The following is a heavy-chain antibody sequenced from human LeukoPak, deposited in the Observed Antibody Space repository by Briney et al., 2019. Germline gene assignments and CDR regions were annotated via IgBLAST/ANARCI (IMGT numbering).Heavy chain of an antibody. CDR3: GGRWGSYYYKTDAFDI. CDR2: IYYSGST. Sequence: SETLSLTCTVSGGSISSYYWSWIRQPPGKGLEWIGYIYYSGSTNYNPSLKSRVTISVDTSKNQFSLKLSSVTAADTAVYYCGGRWGSYYYKTDAFDIWGQGTMVTVSS. V-gene: IGHV4-59*01. D-gene: IGHD3-10*01. J-gene: IGHJ3*02. CDR1: GGSISSYY.